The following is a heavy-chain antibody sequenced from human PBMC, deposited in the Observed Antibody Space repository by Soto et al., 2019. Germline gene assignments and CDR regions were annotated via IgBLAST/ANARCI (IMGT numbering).Heavy chain of an antibody. CDR1: GGSISSYY. CDR3: AREPRYCSGGSCRYYFDY. D-gene: IGHD2-15*01. V-gene: IGHV4-59*01. J-gene: IGHJ4*02. Sequence: QVQLQESGPGLVKPSETLSLTCTVSGGSISSYYWSWIRQPPGKGLERIGYIFYSGSTNYNPSLKNRVTIAVDTSKNQFSLKLSSVTAADTAVYYCAREPRYCSGGSCRYYFDYWGQGTLVTVSS. CDR2: IFYSGST.